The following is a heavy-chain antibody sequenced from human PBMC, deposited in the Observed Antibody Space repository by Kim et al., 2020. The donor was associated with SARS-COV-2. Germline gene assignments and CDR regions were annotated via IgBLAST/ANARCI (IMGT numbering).Heavy chain of an antibody. Sequence: GGSLRLSCTASGFTFGDYAMPWVRQAPGKGLQWVGLISSKAYGGTTEYAVTVQVRFTIARDNPTIILQLQMNSLNSEDTGVYSCARATVGGYDYWGHRTL. CDR3: ARATVGGYDY. V-gene: IGHV3-49*04. D-gene: IGHD4-4*01. CDR1: GFTFGDYA. J-gene: IGHJ4*01. CDR2: ISSKAYGGTT.